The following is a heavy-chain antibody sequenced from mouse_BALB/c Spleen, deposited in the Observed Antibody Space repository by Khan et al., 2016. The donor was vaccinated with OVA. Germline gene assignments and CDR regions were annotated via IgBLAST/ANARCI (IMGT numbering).Heavy chain of an antibody. V-gene: IGHV2-6*02. CDR2: IWSDGST. Sequence: VELVESGPGLVAPSQSLSITCTVSGFSLTSYGVHWVRQPPGKGLGWLVVIWSDGSTNYNSVLKSRLSISKDNSKSQVFLKMNSLQTDDTAIYYCARWFDGYSSLYAMDYWGQGTSVTVSS. CDR1: GFSLTSYG. J-gene: IGHJ4*01. CDR3: ARWFDGYSSLYAMDY. D-gene: IGHD2-3*01.